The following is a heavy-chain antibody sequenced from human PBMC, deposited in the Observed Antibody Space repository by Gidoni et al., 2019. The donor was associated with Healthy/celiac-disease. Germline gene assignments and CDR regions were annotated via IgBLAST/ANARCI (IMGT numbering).Heavy chain of an antibody. CDR3: AGVTDYDFWSRYTPSGMDV. D-gene: IGHD3-3*01. CDR1: GGTFSSSA. Sequence: QLVQSWAEVKMPRSSVKVSCNAPGGTFSSSATSWVRQGSGHGLEWMGAIIPIFGTASYAQKFQDRVRITADKTASKAYMELSSLRSEDTAVYYCAGVTDYDFWSRYTPSGMDVWGKGTTVTVSS. CDR2: IIPIFGTA. V-gene: IGHV1-69*06. J-gene: IGHJ6*04.